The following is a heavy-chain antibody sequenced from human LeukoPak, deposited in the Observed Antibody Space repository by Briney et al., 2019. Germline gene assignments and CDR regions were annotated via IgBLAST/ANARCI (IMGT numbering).Heavy chain of an antibody. Sequence: KPGGSLRLSCAASRFTFSSYSMNWVRQAPGKGLEWVSSISSSSSYIYYADSVKGRFTISRDNAKNSLYLQMNSLRAEDTAVYYCARGGYGDYVWYFDLWGRGTLVTVSS. J-gene: IGHJ2*01. V-gene: IGHV3-21*01. CDR3: ARGGYGDYVWYFDL. CDR2: ISSSSSYI. CDR1: RFTFSSYS. D-gene: IGHD4-17*01.